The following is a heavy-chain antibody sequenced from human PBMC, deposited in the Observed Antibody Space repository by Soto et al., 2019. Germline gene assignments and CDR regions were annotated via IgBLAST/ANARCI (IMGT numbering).Heavy chain of an antibody. Sequence: GGSLRLSCAASGFTFSSYAMSWVRQAPGKGLEWVSAISGSGGSTYYADSVNGRFTISRDNSKNTLYLQMNSLRAEDTAVYYCAKDRVTMVRGVTPYELYFDYWGQGTLVTVSS. CDR2: ISGSGGST. CDR1: GFTFSSYA. CDR3: AKDRVTMVRGVTPYELYFDY. D-gene: IGHD3-10*01. J-gene: IGHJ4*02. V-gene: IGHV3-23*01.